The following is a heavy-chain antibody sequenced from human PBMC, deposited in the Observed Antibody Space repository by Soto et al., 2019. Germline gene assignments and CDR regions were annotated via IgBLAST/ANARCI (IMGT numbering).Heavy chain of an antibody. CDR1: GFTFSSFV. D-gene: IGHD3-3*01. J-gene: IGHJ4*02. CDR2: ISGSGGST. CDR3: AKSPFGVVSAFDY. Sequence: VGSLRLSGAASGFTFSSFVMNWVRQAPGKGLEWVSAISGSGGSTYYADSVKGRFTISRDNSKNTLDLQMNSLRAEDTAVYYCAKSPFGVVSAFDYWGQGTLVTVSS. V-gene: IGHV3-23*01.